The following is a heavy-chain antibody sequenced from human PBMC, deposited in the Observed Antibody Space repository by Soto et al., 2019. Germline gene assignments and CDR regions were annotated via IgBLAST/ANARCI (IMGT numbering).Heavy chain of an antibody. CDR3: AKDRRAGGNSAFYFDY. Sequence: GGSLRLSCAASGFKFSNYVMSWVRQAPGQGLELVSLISATGGGTYYADSVEGRFIISRDNSHNTLYLQVHSLTAEDTTVYYCAKDRRAGGNSAFYFDYWGQGAQVTVSS. J-gene: IGHJ4*02. V-gene: IGHV3-23*01. CDR1: GFKFSNYV. D-gene: IGHD3-16*01. CDR2: ISATGGGT.